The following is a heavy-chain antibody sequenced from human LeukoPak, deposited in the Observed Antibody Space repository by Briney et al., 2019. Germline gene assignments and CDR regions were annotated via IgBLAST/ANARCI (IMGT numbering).Heavy chain of an antibody. CDR2: GST. V-gene: IGHV4-61*02. D-gene: IGHD6-13*01. CDR3: ARGRGSSSWYPGDFDY. Sequence: GSTNYNPSLKSRVTISVDTSKNQFSLKLSSVTAADTAVYYCARGRGSSSWYPGDFDYWGQGTLVTVSS. J-gene: IGHJ4*02.